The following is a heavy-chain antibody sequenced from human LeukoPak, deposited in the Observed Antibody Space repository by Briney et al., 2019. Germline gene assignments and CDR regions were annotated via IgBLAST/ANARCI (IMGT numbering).Heavy chain of an antibody. J-gene: IGHJ4*02. D-gene: IGHD1-26*01. CDR3: ARNGGSYTFDC. Sequence: KASETLSLTCTVSGGSISTYYWSWIRQPPGKGLEWIGYIYYSGSTNYNPSLKSRVTISVDTSKNQFSLRLTSVTAADTAVYYCARNGGSYTFDCWGQGTLVTVSS. V-gene: IGHV4-59*01. CDR2: IYYSGST. CDR1: GGSISTYY.